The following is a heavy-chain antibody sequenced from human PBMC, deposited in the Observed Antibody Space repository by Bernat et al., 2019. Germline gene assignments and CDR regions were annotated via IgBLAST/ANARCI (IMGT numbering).Heavy chain of an antibody. CDR1: GFTFSSYG. V-gene: IGHV3-30*18. CDR3: AKCYDQSVPAADYYYGMDV. CDR2: ISYDGSKK. D-gene: IGHD2-2*01. Sequence: QVQLVESGGVVVQPGRSLRLSCAASGFTFSSYGMHWVRQAPGKGREWVAVISYDGSKKYCADSVEGRFTSSRDSSKDTLYLQMNSLRAEDTAVYYGAKCYDQSVPAADYYYGMDVWGQGTTVTVSS. J-gene: IGHJ6*02.